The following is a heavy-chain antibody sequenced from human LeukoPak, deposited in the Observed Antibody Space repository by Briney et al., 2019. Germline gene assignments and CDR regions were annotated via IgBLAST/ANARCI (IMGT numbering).Heavy chain of an antibody. Sequence: ASVKVSCKASGGTFSSYAISWVRQAPGQGLEWMGWISAYNGNTNYAQKLQGKVTMTTDTSTSTAYMELRSLRSDDTAVYYCARSSMVTGFDYWGQGTLVTVSS. CDR1: GGTFSSYA. V-gene: IGHV1-18*01. D-gene: IGHD3-10*01. CDR2: ISAYNGNT. J-gene: IGHJ4*02. CDR3: ARSSMVTGFDY.